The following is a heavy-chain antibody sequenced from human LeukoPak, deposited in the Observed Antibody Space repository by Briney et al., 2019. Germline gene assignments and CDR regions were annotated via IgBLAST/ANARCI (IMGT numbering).Heavy chain of an antibody. V-gene: IGHV1-69*04. CDR2: IIPILGIA. D-gene: IGHD6-6*01. J-gene: IGHJ5*02. CDR1: GGTFSSYA. Sequence: GASVKVSCKASGGTFSSYAISWVRQAPGQGLEWMGRIIPILGIANYAQKFQGRVTITADKSTSTAYMELSSLRSEDTAVYYCARVGLEYSSSLLNWFDPWGQGTLVTVSS. CDR3: ARVGLEYSSSLLNWFDP.